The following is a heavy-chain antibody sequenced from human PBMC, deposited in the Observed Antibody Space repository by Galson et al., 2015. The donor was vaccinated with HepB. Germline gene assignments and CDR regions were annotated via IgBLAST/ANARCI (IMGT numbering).Heavy chain of an antibody. D-gene: IGHD6-19*01. CDR3: ARGDDVAVAGRGAFDI. Sequence: SVKVSCKASGGTFSRYSVSWVRQAPGLGLEWMGGIIPMFRVANYSQTFQGRVTMTADVSTGTAYMELSSLRSEDTAVYYCARGDDVAVAGRGAFDIWGQGTMVTVSS. CDR2: IIPMFRVA. J-gene: IGHJ3*02. V-gene: IGHV1-69*13. CDR1: GGTFSRYS.